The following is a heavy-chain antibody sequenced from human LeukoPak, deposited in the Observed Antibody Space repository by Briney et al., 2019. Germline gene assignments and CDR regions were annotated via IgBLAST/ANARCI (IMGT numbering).Heavy chain of an antibody. Sequence: GGSLRLPCAASGFTFSNYGMHWVRQAPGKGLEWVAVISYDGSNKYYADSVKGRFTISRDNSKHTLFLQMNSLRAEDTAVYYCAKGELLGYCSSTSCTDTYFDYWGQGTLVTVSS. CDR3: AKGELLGYCSSTSCTDTYFDY. CDR2: ISYDGSNK. D-gene: IGHD2-2*01. J-gene: IGHJ4*02. V-gene: IGHV3-30*18. CDR1: GFTFSNYG.